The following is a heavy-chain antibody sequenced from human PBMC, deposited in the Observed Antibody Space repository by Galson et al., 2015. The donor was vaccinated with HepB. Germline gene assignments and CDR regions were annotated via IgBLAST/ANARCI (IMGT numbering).Heavy chain of an antibody. CDR2: IIPIFGTT. Sequence: SVKVSCKASGGTFSTYAISWVRQAPGQGLEWMGGIIPIFGTTNYAQKFQGRVTITADESTSTAYMELSSLRSEDTAVYYCARDSPGYCSGGSCSPSFDYWGQGTLVTVSS. CDR3: ARDSPGYCSGGSCSPSFDY. CDR1: GGTFSTYA. V-gene: IGHV1-69*13. J-gene: IGHJ4*02. D-gene: IGHD2-15*01.